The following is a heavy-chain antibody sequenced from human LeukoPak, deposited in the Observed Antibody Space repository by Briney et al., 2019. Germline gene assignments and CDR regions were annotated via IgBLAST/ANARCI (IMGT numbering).Heavy chain of an antibody. CDR1: GFTFRHYG. J-gene: IGHJ6*04. CDR2: ISSNGDST. Sequence: PGGSLRLSCTASGFTFRHYGMYWVRQAPGKGLEYVSAISSNGDSTYYANFVKGRFIISRDNSKNTLYLQMGSLRPEDMAVYYCARDRPGDVWGEGTTVTVSS. CDR3: ARDRPGDV. V-gene: IGHV3-64*01.